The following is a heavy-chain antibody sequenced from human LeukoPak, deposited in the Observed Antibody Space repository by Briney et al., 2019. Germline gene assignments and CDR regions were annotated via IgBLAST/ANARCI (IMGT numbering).Heavy chain of an antibody. Sequence: GGSLRLSCAASRFTFSSYGMHWVRQAPGKGLEWVAYIQYDGSNEQYADSVKGRFTISRDNAKNSLYLQMNSLRAEDTAVYYCARDPVYYGDYGYYFDYWGQGTLVTVSS. J-gene: IGHJ4*02. CDR1: RFTFSSYG. CDR3: ARDPVYYGDYGYYFDY. V-gene: IGHV3-30*02. D-gene: IGHD4-17*01. CDR2: IQYDGSNE.